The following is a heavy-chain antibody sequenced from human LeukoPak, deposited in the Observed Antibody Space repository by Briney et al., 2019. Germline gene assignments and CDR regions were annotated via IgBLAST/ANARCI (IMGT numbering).Heavy chain of an antibody. V-gene: IGHV4-4*07. CDR2: IYSSGST. Sequence: SETLSLTCTVSGGSISSYYWSWIRQPAGKGLEWIGRIYSSGSTNYNPSLKSRVTMSVDTSQNQFSLKLTSVTAADTAVYYCARSTRGNYANWFDPWGQGTLVTVSS. CDR3: ARSTRGNYANWFDP. D-gene: IGHD1-26*01. J-gene: IGHJ5*02. CDR1: GGSISSYY.